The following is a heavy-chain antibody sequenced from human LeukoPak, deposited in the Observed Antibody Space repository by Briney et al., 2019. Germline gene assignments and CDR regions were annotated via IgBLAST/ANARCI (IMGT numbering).Heavy chain of an antibody. CDR1: GFTFSSYA. D-gene: IGHD6-13*01. Sequence: GGSLRLSCAASGFTFSSYAMNWVRQAPGKGLEWVSDISGSGGSTYYADSVKGRFTISRDNSKNTLYVQMNSLRADDTAVYYCAKGIAATGIEYFDKWGQGTLVTVSS. V-gene: IGHV3-23*01. J-gene: IGHJ4*02. CDR3: AKGIAATGIEYFDK. CDR2: ISGSGGST.